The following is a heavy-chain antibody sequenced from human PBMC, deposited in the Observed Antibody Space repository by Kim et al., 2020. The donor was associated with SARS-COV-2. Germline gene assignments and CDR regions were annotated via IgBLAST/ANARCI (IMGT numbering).Heavy chain of an antibody. V-gene: IGHV5-51*01. D-gene: IGHD5-12*01. Sequence: YSPAFQGQVPISADKSISTAYLQWSSLKASDTAMYYCARPVDIVAYYFDYWGQGTLVTVSS. CDR3: ARPVDIVAYYFDY. J-gene: IGHJ4*02.